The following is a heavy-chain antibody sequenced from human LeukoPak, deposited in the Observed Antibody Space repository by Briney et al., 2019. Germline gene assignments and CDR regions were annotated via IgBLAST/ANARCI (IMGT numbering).Heavy chain of an antibody. D-gene: IGHD3-3*02. CDR3: ARDPLTIRGSYFDL. CDR1: GGSISSGDYY. V-gene: IGHV4-30-4*08. CDR2: TYYSGST. Sequence: SETLSLTCTVSGGSISSGDYYWSWIRQPPGKGLEWLGYTYYSGSTYYNPSLKSRVTISVDTSKNQFSLKLSSVTAADTAVYYCARDPLTIRGSYFDLWGRGTLVTVSS. J-gene: IGHJ2*01.